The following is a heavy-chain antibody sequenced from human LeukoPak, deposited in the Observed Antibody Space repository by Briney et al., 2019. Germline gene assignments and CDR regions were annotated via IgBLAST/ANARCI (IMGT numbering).Heavy chain of an antibody. V-gene: IGHV4-59*01. J-gene: IGHJ6*04. CDR1: GVYINSYY. CDR3: ARGGYYYGMDV. Sequence: SETLSLTCSVSGVYINSYYWSWIRQPPGKGLEWVGYIYYSGSTNYHPPLKSRVTISVDTSKNQFSLELSPVSAADTAVYYCARGGYYYGMDVWGEGTTVTVSS. CDR2: IYYSGST.